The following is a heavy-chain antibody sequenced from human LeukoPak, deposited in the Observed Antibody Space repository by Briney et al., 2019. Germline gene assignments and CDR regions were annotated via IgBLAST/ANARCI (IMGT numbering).Heavy chain of an antibody. CDR1: GFIFSNYA. CDR2: ISNDGSNK. CDR3: ASTLGAYSGYDPPRY. D-gene: IGHD5-12*01. Sequence: GGSLRLSCAASGFIFSNYALSWVRQAPGKGLEWVAVISNDGSNKYYADSVKGRFTISRDNSKNTLYLQMNSLRAEDTAVYYCASTLGAYSGYDPPRYWGQGTLVTVSS. V-gene: IGHV3-30-3*01. J-gene: IGHJ4*02.